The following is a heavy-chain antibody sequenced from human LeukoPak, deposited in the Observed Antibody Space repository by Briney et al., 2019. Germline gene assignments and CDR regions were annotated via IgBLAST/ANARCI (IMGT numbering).Heavy chain of an antibody. J-gene: IGHJ1*01. V-gene: IGHV4-59*01. Sequence: SETLSLTCAVSGGSISGYYWSWIRQPPGKGLEWIGYVYYSGSTNYNPSLRSRVTMSVDTSKNQFSLKLNSMTAADTAVYYCARGVGYTTSLEYFQHWGQGTLVTVSS. CDR3: ARGVGYTTSLEYFQH. CDR1: GGSISGYY. CDR2: VYYSGST. D-gene: IGHD6-13*01.